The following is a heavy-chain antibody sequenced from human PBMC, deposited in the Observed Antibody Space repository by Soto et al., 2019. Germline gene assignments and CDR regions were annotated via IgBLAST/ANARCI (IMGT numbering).Heavy chain of an antibody. V-gene: IGHV4-39*01. CDR3: ARLRYCSGGSCYSGEDYYYYYMDV. D-gene: IGHD2-15*01. J-gene: IGHJ6*03. Sequence: QLQLQESGPGLVKPSETLSLTCTVSGGSISSSSYYWGWIRQPPGKGLEWIGSIYYSESTYYNPSLKSRVTISVDTSKNQFSLKLSSVTAADTAVYYCARLRYCSGGSCYSGEDYYYYYMDVWGKGTTVTVSS. CDR1: GGSISSSSYY. CDR2: IYYSEST.